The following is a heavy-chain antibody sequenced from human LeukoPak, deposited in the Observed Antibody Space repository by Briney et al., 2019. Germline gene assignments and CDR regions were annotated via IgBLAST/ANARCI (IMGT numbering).Heavy chain of an antibody. D-gene: IGHD1-26*01. CDR1: GFTVSSNY. CDR2: IYSGGST. Sequence: GGSLRLSCAASGFTVSSNYMSWVRQAPGKGLEWVSVIYSGGSTYYADSVKGRFTISRDNSKNTLYLQMNSLRAEDTAVYYCARDHSGSPSAFDYWGQGTLVTVSS. J-gene: IGHJ4*02. V-gene: IGHV3-66*01. CDR3: ARDHSGSPSAFDY.